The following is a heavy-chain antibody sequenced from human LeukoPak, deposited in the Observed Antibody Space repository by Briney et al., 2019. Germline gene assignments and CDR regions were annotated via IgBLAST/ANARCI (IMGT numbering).Heavy chain of an antibody. CDR3: ARGEPRGVGAIVY. CDR2: ISAYNGKT. D-gene: IGHD1-26*01. CDR1: GYTFTSYG. Sequence: ASVTLSFKASGYTFTSYGISWVRHAPGQGLEWMGWISAYNGKTNYAQKIQCRVTMTTDTATSTADMERRSVRSDDTAVYYCARGEPRGVGAIVYWGQGALVTVSS. J-gene: IGHJ4*02. V-gene: IGHV1-18*01.